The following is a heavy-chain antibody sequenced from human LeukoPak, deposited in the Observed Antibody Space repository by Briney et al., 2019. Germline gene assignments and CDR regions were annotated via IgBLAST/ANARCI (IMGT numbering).Heavy chain of an antibody. CDR3: ARVLVKGSWFDP. J-gene: IGHJ5*02. V-gene: IGHV4-39*07. CDR1: GGSMGSSIYY. Sequence: PSETLSLTCTVFGGSMGSSIYYWGWIRQPPGKGLEGIGNIYYSGSTNYNPSIKRRVTISVDTSKNPLSLKLSSVTAADTAVYYCARVLVKGSWFDPWGQGTLVTVSS. CDR2: IYYSGST. D-gene: IGHD3-10*01.